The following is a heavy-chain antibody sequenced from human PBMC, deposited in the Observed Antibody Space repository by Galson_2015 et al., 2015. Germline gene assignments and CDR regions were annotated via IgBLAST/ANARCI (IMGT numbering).Heavy chain of an antibody. CDR1: GFTVSSNY. D-gene: IGHD2-2*01. CDR3: ARGGYCSSTSCYPFDY. J-gene: IGHJ4*02. CDR2: IYSGGSR. V-gene: IGHV3-53*01. Sequence: SLRLSCAASGFTVSSNYMSWVRQAPGKGLEWVSGIYSGGSRYYADSVKGRFTISRVNSKNTLYLQMNSLRAEDTAVYYCARGGYCSSTSCYPFDYWGQGTLVTVSS.